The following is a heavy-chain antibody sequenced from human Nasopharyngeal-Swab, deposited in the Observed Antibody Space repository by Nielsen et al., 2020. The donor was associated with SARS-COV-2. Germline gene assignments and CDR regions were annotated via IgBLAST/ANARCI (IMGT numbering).Heavy chain of an antibody. CDR2: INTDGRRT. CDR1: GFSFSTFW. D-gene: IGHD5-18*01. CDR3: AKDLGYSYGSVGMDV. J-gene: IGHJ6*02. Sequence: GGSLRLSCAASGFSFSTFWMHWVRQVPGEGLVWVSRINTDGRRTNYAESVKGRFTISRDNVKNMLYLQMNNLRPEDTAVYYCAKDLGYSYGSVGMDVWGQGTTVTVSS. V-gene: IGHV3-74*01.